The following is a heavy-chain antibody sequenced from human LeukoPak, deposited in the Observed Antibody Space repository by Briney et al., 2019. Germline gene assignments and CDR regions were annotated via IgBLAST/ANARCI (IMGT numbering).Heavy chain of an antibody. CDR1: GGSISSSSYY. D-gene: IGHD6-19*01. Sequence: SETLSLTCTVSGGSISSSSYYWGWIRQPPGKGLEWIGSIYYSGSTYYNPSLKSRVTISVDTSKNQFSLKLSSVTAADTAVYYCAREDSGWYSTTTLFDYWGQGTLVTVSS. J-gene: IGHJ4*02. CDR3: AREDSGWYSTTTLFDY. V-gene: IGHV4-39*07. CDR2: IYYSGST.